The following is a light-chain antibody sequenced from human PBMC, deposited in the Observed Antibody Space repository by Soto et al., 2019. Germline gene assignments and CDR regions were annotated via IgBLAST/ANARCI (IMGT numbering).Light chain of an antibody. J-gene: IGKJ1*01. CDR2: GAS. V-gene: IGKV3-20*01. Sequence: EIVLTQSPGTLSLSPGERATLSCRASQSVSSSYLAWYQQKPGQAPRPLIYGASSWATGIPDRFSGSGSGTDFTLTISRLEPEDFAMYYCQQYGSSPWTFGQGTKVEIK. CDR3: QQYGSSPWT. CDR1: QSVSSSY.